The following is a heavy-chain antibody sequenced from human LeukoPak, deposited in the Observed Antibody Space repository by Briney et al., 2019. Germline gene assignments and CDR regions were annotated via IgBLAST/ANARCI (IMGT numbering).Heavy chain of an antibody. CDR1: GYTFTSYG. Sequence: ASVKVSCKASGYTFTSYGISWVRQAPGQGLEWMGWISAYNGNTNYAQKLQGRVTMTTDTSTSTAYMELRSLRSDDTAVYYCAREYYGSGSYYDYYYYMDVWGKGPRSPSP. V-gene: IGHV1-18*01. CDR3: AREYYGSGSYYDYYYYMDV. CDR2: ISAYNGNT. D-gene: IGHD3-10*01. J-gene: IGHJ6*03.